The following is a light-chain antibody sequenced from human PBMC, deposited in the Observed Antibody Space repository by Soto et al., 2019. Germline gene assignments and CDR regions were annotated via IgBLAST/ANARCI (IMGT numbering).Light chain of an antibody. CDR3: QQRSNWIT. V-gene: IGKV3-11*01. Sequence: PRERATLSCSASQSVSSYLAWYQQKPGQAPRLLIYDASNRATGIPARFSGSGSGTDFTLTISSLEPEDFAVYYCQQRSNWITFGQGTRLEIK. CDR2: DAS. J-gene: IGKJ5*01. CDR1: QSVSSY.